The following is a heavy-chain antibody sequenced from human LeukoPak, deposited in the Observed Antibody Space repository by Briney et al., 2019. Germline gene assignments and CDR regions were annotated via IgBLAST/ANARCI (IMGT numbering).Heavy chain of an antibody. CDR1: GYTFTSYD. V-gene: IGHV1-8*03. CDR3: AKDTSGGQVSGWFEGGYWFDP. D-gene: IGHD6-19*01. Sequence: ASVKVSCKASGYTFTSYDINWVRQATGQGLEWMGWMNPNSGNTGCAQKFQGRVTITRNTSISTAYMELSSLRSEDTAVYYCAKDTSGGQVSGWFEGGYWFDPWGQGTQVTVSS. CDR2: MNPNSGNT. J-gene: IGHJ5*02.